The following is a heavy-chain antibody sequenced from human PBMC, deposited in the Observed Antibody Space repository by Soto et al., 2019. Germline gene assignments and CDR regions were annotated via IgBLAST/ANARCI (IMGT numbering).Heavy chain of an antibody. D-gene: IGHD2-15*01. CDR1: GGSISSNNW. CDR3: ARRGDYSSSALDI. Sequence: QVQLQASGPGLVKPSGTLSLTCAVSGGSISSNNWWSWVRQPPGKGLEWLGEIYHSGTINYNPSLKSRVTISLDRSKNQFSLSLTSVTAADTAVYYCARRGDYSSSALDIWGQGTMVTVSS. CDR2: IYHSGTI. J-gene: IGHJ3*02. V-gene: IGHV4-4*02.